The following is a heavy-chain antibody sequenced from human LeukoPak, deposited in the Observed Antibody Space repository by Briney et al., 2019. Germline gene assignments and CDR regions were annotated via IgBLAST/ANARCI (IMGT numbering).Heavy chain of an antibody. CDR1: GFTFSSYG. J-gene: IGHJ4*02. D-gene: IGHD5-12*01. V-gene: IGHV3-33*08. Sequence: GRSLRLSCAASGFTFSSYGMHWVRQAPGKGLEWVAVIWYDGSNKYYADSVKGRFTISRDNSKSTLYLQMNSLRAEDTAVYYCARGHQRGYSDPPGYWGQGTLVTVSS. CDR3: ARGHQRGYSDPPGY. CDR2: IWYDGSNK.